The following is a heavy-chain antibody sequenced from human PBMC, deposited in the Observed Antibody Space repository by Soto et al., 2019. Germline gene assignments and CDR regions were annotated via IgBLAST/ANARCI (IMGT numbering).Heavy chain of an antibody. CDR2: ISAYNGNT. CDR3: ARESSVDSGYPPGYFAY. D-gene: IGHD6-25*01. J-gene: IGHJ4*02. Sequence: ASVKVSCTASGYTFTSYGISWVRQAPGQGLEWMGWISAYNGNTNYAQKLQGRVTMTTDTSTSTAYMELRSLRSDDTAVYYCARESSVDSGYPPGYFAYRAKRTPVTVDS. CDR1: GYTFTSYG. V-gene: IGHV1-18*01.